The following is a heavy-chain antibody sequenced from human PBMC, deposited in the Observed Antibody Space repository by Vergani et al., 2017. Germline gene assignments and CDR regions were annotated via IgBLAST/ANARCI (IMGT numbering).Heavy chain of an antibody. CDR2: MDYSGST. D-gene: IGHD2-15*01. V-gene: IGHV4-39*01. Sequence: QVQLQESGPGLVKPSETLSLTCTVSGDSVISTYYNWGWIRQPPGKGLEWIGSMDYSGSTSYNPSLESRISISFETPKNQFSLRLTSVTAADKAVYYCSSKRGACRAAYCHSYDFWGPGTLVGVSS. CDR1: GDSVISTYYN. J-gene: IGHJ4*02. CDR3: SSKRGACRAAYCHSYDF.